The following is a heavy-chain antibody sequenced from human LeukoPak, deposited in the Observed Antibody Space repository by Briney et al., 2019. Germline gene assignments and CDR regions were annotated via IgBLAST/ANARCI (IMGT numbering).Heavy chain of an antibody. Sequence: GGSLRLSCAASGFTFSSYAMSWVRQAPGKGLEWVSTISGSGGSTYYADSVKGRFTISRDNSKNTLYLQMNSLRAEDTAVYYYAKDIEPAAGIPSPDYWGQGTLVTVSS. CDR3: AKDIEPAAGIPSPDY. J-gene: IGHJ4*02. V-gene: IGHV3-23*01. CDR2: ISGSGGST. D-gene: IGHD6-13*01. CDR1: GFTFSSYA.